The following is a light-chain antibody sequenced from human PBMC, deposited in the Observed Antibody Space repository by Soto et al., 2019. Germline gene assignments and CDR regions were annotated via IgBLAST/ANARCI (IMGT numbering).Light chain of an antibody. CDR3: QQYEGWPRT. J-gene: IGKJ2*01. V-gene: IGKV3-15*01. CDR1: QNIHIT. Sequence: EIVMTQSPDTLSVSPGDTATLSCRSSQNIHITLSWYQQKPGQAPTLLIYGVTARAPGVPARFSGSGCGTDFPLTISRVQYGDVGVFYCQQYEGWPRTFGLGTKVEIK. CDR2: GVT.